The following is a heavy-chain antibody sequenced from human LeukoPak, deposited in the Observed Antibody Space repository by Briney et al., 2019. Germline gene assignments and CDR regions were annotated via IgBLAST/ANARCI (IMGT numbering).Heavy chain of an antibody. V-gene: IGHV3-21*06. Sequence: GGSLRLSCEASGFTFSGYSMNWVRQAPGKGLEWVSYISESSSHTYNADSVKGRFTVSRDNAKNSLYLQMNSLRAEDTAVYYCARDFQSDYWGQGTLVTVSS. CDR1: GFTFSGYS. CDR2: ISESSSHT. CDR3: ARDFQSDY. J-gene: IGHJ4*02.